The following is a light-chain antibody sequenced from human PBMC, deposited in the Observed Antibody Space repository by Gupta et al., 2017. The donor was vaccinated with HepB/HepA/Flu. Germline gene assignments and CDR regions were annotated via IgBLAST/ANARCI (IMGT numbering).Light chain of an antibody. V-gene: IGKV3-11*01. CDR1: QSVSSY. CDR2: DAS. Sequence: EIVLTQSPATLSLSPGERATISCRASQSVSSYLAWYQQKPGQAPRLLIYDASNRATGIPARFSGSGCGTEFTLTISSREPEDFAVYYCQHRSNCPITFGQGTQVDIK. J-gene: IGKJ5*01. CDR3: QHRSNCPIT.